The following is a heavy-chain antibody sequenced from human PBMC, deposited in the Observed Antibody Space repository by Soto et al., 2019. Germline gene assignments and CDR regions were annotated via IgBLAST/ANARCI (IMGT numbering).Heavy chain of an antibody. D-gene: IGHD4-17*01. V-gene: IGHV3-11*05. J-gene: IGHJ4*02. Sequence: PGGSLRLSCAASGFTFSDYYMSWIRQAPGKGLEWVSYMSSSSSYTNYADSVKGRFTISRDNAKNSLYLQMNSLRVEDTAVYYCARDSVYYGDYELNYFDYWGQGTLVTVSS. CDR3: ARDSVYYGDYELNYFDY. CDR2: MSSSSSYT. CDR1: GFTFSDYY.